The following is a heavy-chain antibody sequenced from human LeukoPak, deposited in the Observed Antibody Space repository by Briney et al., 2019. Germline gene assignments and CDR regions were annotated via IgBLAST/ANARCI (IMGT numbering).Heavy chain of an antibody. D-gene: IGHD6-13*01. CDR1: GYTFTRYV. CDR2: ISAYNDNT. V-gene: IGHV1-18*01. CDR3: ARDGVGGQQLVLAGY. Sequence: GASVKVSCKASGYTFTRYVINWVRQAPGQGLEWMGWISAYNDNTKYAQKFQGRVTMTTDTSTSTAYMELRSLRSDDTAVYYCARDGVGGQQLVLAGYWGQGTLVTVSS. J-gene: IGHJ4*02.